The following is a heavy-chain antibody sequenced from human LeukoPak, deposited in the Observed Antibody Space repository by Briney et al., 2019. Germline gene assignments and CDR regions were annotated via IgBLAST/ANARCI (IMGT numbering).Heavy chain of an antibody. J-gene: IGHJ3*02. Sequence: GRSLRLSCAASGITFSSYGMHWVRQAPGKGLEWVAVIWYDGSDKYYVDSVKGRFTISRDNSKNTLYLQMNSLRAEDTAFYYCARESRDAFDIWGQGTTVTVSS. CDR2: IWYDGSDK. V-gene: IGHV3-33*01. CDR3: ARESRDAFDI. CDR1: GITFSSYG.